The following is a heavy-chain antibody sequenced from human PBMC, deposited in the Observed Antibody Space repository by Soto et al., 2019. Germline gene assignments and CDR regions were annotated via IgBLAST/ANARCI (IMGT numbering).Heavy chain of an antibody. V-gene: IGHV5-51*01. CDR1: GYSFTSYW. Sequence: GESRKISCKGSGYSFTSYWIGWVRQMPGKGLEWMGIIYPGDSDTRYSPSFQGQVTISADKSISTAYLQWSSLKASDTAMYYCVSRSGEIASRQYGMCVWDQETTSTASS. J-gene: IGHJ6*02. CDR2: IYPGDSDT. D-gene: IGHD6-13*01. CDR3: VSRSGEIASRQYGMCV.